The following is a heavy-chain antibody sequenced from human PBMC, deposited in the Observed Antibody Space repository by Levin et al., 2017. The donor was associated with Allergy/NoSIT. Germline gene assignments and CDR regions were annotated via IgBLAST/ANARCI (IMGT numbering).Heavy chain of an antibody. Sequence: SLKISCAASGFTFGDSAMHWVREPPGKGLEWVSTINWDSNTIAYADSVKGRFIISRDNAKNSLYLQMNSLRAEDTALYYCVRDIYGRSSTVCGMDVWGQGTTVTVSS. CDR3: VRDIYGRSSTVCGMDV. D-gene: IGHD6-6*01. J-gene: IGHJ6*02. CDR2: INWDSNTI. CDR1: GFTFGDSA. V-gene: IGHV3-9*01.